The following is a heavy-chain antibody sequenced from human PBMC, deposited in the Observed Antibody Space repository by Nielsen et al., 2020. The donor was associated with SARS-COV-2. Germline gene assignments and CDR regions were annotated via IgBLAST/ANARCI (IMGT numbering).Heavy chain of an antibody. J-gene: IGHJ3*02. D-gene: IGHD3-22*01. CDR2: ILLSITYI. CDR1: VFPFLLYS. V-gene: IGHV3-21*01. CDR3: ARDPIPMRTPNDAFEI. Sequence: VGSLRLSCSSSVFPFLLYSMNWVLPSPFPLLEFCSSILLSITYISSSDSLKGRFTISRDNAKNSLYLQMNSLRAEDTAVYYCARDPIPMRTPNDAFEIWGQGTMVIVSS.